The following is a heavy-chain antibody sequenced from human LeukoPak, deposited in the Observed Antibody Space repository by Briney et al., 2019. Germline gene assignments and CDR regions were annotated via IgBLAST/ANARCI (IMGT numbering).Heavy chain of an antibody. CDR3: AMDTGPALSGVDS. V-gene: IGHV3-9*01. D-gene: IGHD3-10*01. CDR2: LIWDSGIE. J-gene: IGHJ4*02. CDR1: GSSYDNDG. Sequence: SGGSLRLSCAASGSSYDNDGMHCVRQAPGKGLEWVAGLIWDSGIEHYADSVRGRFTISRDNAKNSLFLQMNSLRGEDTAFYYCAMDTGPALSGVDSWGQGNLVTVSS.